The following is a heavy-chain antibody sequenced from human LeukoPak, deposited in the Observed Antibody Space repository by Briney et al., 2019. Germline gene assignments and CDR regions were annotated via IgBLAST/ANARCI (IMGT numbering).Heavy chain of an antibody. D-gene: IGHD6-13*01. CDR1: GGSMNSSSYY. Sequence: PSEALSLTCTVSGGSMNSSSYYWGWIRQPPGKGLEWIGSIYYSGSTDYNPSLKSRVTISVDTSKNQFSLKLRSLTAADTAVYYCARGVTGFSNHWFDPWGQGTLVTVSS. V-gene: IGHV4-39*07. J-gene: IGHJ5*02. CDR2: IYYSGST. CDR3: ARGVTGFSNHWFDP.